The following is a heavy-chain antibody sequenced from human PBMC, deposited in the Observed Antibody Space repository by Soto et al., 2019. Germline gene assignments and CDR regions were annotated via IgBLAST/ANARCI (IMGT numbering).Heavy chain of an antibody. CDR1: GDTFTDYY. J-gene: IGHJ4*02. CDR3: ARGGHVVVVTAALDY. D-gene: IGHD2-21*02. Sequence: QVQLVQSGAEGKKPGASVKVSCKASGDTFTDYYIHWVRQAPGQGLEWMGTVNPSGGHTTYAQHFLGRMTMTRDTSTSTLYMELTSLTSEETAVYYCARGGHVVVVTAALDYWGQGTLVTVSS. CDR2: VNPSGGHT. V-gene: IGHV1-46*01.